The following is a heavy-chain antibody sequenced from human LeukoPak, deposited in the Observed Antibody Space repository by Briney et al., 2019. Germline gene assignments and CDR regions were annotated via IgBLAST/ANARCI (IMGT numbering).Heavy chain of an antibody. V-gene: IGHV4-59*01. CDR2: IYYSGST. J-gene: IGHJ4*02. CDR3: ARGSGSTVTVPYY. Sequence: PSETLSLTCTVSGGSISSYYWSWIRQPPGKGLEWIGYIYYSGSTNYNPSLKSRVTISVDTSKNQFSLKLSSVTAADTAVYYCARGSGSTVTVPYYWGQGTLVTVSS. D-gene: IGHD1-26*01. CDR1: GGSISSYY.